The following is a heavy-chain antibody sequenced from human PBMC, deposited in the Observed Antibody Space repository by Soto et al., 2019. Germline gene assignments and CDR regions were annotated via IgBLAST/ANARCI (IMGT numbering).Heavy chain of an antibody. CDR2: IYHSGNT. CDR1: GGSISTTSYY. CDR3: ARLLYDRSGYYYFDY. Sequence: SETLSLTCTVSGGSISTTSYYWGWIRQPPRKGLEWIGSIYHSGNTYDNPSLKSRVTISADTSKNQFSLKLSSVTAADTAVYYCARLLYDRSGYYYFDYWGQGTLVTVS. D-gene: IGHD3-22*01. J-gene: IGHJ4*02. V-gene: IGHV4-39*01.